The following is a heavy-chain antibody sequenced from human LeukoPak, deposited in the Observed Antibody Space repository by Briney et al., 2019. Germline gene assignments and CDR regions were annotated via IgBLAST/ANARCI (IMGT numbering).Heavy chain of an antibody. CDR1: GFPFSSYA. V-gene: IGHV3-23*01. Sequence: PGGSLRLSCAASGFPFSSYAMRWVRQAPGEGLEWVSGVSGSGGSTYYADSVKGRFTISRDNSKNTLYLQMTSLRAEATAVYYCAKSDYYDSSGHPSSFEYWGQGTLATVSS. D-gene: IGHD3-22*01. CDR2: VSGSGGST. J-gene: IGHJ4*02. CDR3: AKSDYYDSSGHPSSFEY.